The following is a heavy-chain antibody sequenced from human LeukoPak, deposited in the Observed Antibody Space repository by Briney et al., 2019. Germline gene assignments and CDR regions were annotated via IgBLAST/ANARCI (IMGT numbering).Heavy chain of an antibody. J-gene: IGHJ4*02. D-gene: IGHD2-8*02. CDR3: ARDAHTGGSYYGAY. CDR2: ISISSNTI. Sequence: GGSLRLSCAASGFTFSSYSMNWVRQAPGKGLGWVSHISISSNTIYYADSVKGRFTISRDNAKNSLYLQMDNLRAEDTAIYHCARDAHTGGSYYGAYWGQGTLVTVSS. CDR1: GFTFSSYS. V-gene: IGHV3-48*04.